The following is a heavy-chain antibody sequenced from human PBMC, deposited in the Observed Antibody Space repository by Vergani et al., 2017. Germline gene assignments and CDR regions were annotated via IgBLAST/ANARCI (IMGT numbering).Heavy chain of an antibody. Sequence: QVQLQESGPGLVKPSQTLSLTCTVSGGPISSGSYYWSWIRQPAGKGLEWIGRIYTSGSTNYNPSLRSRVTISVDTSKNQFSLKLSSVTAADTAVYYCAGEGDDILTGPDYWGQGTLVTVSS. J-gene: IGHJ4*02. V-gene: IGHV4-61*02. D-gene: IGHD3-9*01. CDR2: IYTSGST. CDR1: GGPISSGSYY. CDR3: AGEGDDILTGPDY.